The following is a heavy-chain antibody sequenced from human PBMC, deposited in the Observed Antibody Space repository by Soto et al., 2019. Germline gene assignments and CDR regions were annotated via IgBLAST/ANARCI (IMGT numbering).Heavy chain of an antibody. V-gene: IGHV3-64*04. J-gene: IGHJ6*02. D-gene: IGHD3-3*01. Sequence: GGSLRLSCSASGFAFSDFSMHWVRQAPGRGLEYVSAINSDGSSTSYADSVKGRFTISRDDAKNSLYLQMNSLRAEDTAVYYCARDRYSYYDFWSGSLPYYYYGMDVWGQGTTVTVSS. CDR3: ARDRYSYYDFWSGSLPYYYYGMDV. CDR2: INSDGSST. CDR1: GFAFSDFS.